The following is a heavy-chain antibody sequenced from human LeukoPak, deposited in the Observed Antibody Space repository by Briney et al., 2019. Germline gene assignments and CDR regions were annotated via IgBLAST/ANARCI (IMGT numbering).Heavy chain of an antibody. D-gene: IGHD3-10*01. CDR1: GFTFSSYE. V-gene: IGHV3-48*03. J-gene: IGHJ4*02. CDR2: ISSSGSTI. Sequence: PGGSLRLSCAASGFTFSSYEMNWVRQAPGKGLEWVSYISSSGSTIYYADSVKGRFTISRDNAKNSLYLQMNSLRAEDTAVYYCARDRRAPHYYGSGSYAIGDYWGQGTLVTVSS. CDR3: ARDRRAPHYYGSGSYAIGDY.